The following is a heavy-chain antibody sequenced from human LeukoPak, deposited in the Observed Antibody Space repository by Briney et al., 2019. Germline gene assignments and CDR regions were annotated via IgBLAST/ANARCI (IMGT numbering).Heavy chain of an antibody. Sequence: GESLRLSCAASGFTSSSYTMNWVRQPPGKGLEWVSNIGTSSTTIYYADSVKGRFTISRDKAKNSLYLQMNSLRADDTAVYYCARFAAGGSYYYYMDVWGKGTTVTVSS. V-gene: IGHV3-48*01. J-gene: IGHJ6*03. D-gene: IGHD6-25*01. CDR1: GFTSSSYT. CDR3: ARFAAGGSYYYYMDV. CDR2: IGTSSTTI.